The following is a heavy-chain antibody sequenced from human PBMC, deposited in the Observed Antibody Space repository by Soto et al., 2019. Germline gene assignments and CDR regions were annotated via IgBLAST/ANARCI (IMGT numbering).Heavy chain of an antibody. Sequence: GGSLRLSCAASGFTYSNFGMHWVRQAPGKGLEWVAVIWDDGNQKYYVDSVKGRFTISRDNSENTMFLQMNSLTAEDTAVYYCVRGGKTAGAFDIWGQGTMVTVSS. D-gene: IGHD3-16*01. CDR2: IWDDGNQK. CDR3: VRGGKTAGAFDI. V-gene: IGHV3-33*01. J-gene: IGHJ3*02. CDR1: GFTYSNFG.